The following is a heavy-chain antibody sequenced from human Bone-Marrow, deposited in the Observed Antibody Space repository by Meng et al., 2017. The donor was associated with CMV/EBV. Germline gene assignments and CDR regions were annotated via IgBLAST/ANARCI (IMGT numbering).Heavy chain of an antibody. CDR3: ASQNILYYDFWSGYYDAFDI. CDR1: GGSISSSSYY. Sequence: SETLSLTCTVSGGSISSSSYYWGWIRQPPGKGLEWIGSIYYSGSTYYNPSLKSRVTISVDTSKNQFSLKLSSVTAADTAVYYCASQNILYYDFWSGYYDAFDIWGQGTMVTGSS. D-gene: IGHD3-3*01. CDR2: IYYSGST. V-gene: IGHV4-39*07. J-gene: IGHJ3*02.